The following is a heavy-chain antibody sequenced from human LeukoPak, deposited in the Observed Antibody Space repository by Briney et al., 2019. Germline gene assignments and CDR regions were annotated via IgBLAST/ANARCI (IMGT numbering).Heavy chain of an antibody. D-gene: IGHD3-3*01. CDR3: ARDLPPLWSGYSNYYYYYGMDV. CDR1: GFTFSSYW. Sequence: GGSLRLSCAASGFTFSSYWMSWVRQAPGKGLEWVANIKQDGSEKYYVDSVKGRFTISRDNAKNSLYLQMNSLRDEDTAVYYCARDLPPLWSGYSNYYYYYGMDVWGQGTTVTVSS. V-gene: IGHV3-7*01. J-gene: IGHJ6*02. CDR2: IKQDGSEK.